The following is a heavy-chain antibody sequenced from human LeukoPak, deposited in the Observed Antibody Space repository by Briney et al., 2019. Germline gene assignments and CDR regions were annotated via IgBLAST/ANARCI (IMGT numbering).Heavy chain of an antibody. CDR3: AKDPVRIQLSFDI. CDR2: ISGSGGST. J-gene: IGHJ3*02. CDR1: GFTFSSYA. D-gene: IGHD5-18*01. V-gene: IGHV3-23*01. Sequence: AGGSLRLSCAASGFTFSSYAMSWVRRAPGKGRGGVSAISGSGGSTYYADSVKGRFTISRDNSKNTLYLQMNSLRAEDTAVYYCAKDPVRIQLSFDIWGQGTMVTVSS.